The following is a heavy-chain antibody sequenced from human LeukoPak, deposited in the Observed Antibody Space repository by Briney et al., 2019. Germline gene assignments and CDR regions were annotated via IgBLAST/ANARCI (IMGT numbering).Heavy chain of an antibody. J-gene: IGHJ4*02. V-gene: IGHV3-23*01. Sequence: GGSLRLSCAASGFTFSSYGMSWVRQAPGKGLEWVSVISGSGGSTYYADSVKGRFTISRDNSKNTLYLQMNSLRAEDTAVYYCANGGSWYYSFDYWGQGTLVTVSS. CDR1: GFTFSSYG. D-gene: IGHD6-13*01. CDR3: ANGGSWYYSFDY. CDR2: ISGSGGST.